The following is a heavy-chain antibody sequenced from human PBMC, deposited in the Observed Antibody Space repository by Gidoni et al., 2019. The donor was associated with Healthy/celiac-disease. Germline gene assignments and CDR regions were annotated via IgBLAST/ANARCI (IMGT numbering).Heavy chain of an antibody. D-gene: IGHD4-17*01. CDR2: ISSSSSYI. J-gene: IGHJ5*02. CDR3: ARDWFMTTVTTDPFDP. Sequence: VQLVESGVGLVKPVGSLRLSCAASGCPFSSYSMTWVRQAPGKGLEWVSSISSSSSYIYYADSVKGRFTISRDNAKNSLYLQMNSLRAEDTAVYYCARDWFMTTVTTDPFDPWGQGTLVTVSS. CDR1: GCPFSSYS. V-gene: IGHV3-21*01.